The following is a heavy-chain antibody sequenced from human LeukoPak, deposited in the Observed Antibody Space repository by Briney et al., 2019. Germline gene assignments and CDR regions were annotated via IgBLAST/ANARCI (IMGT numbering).Heavy chain of an antibody. CDR1: GGCISSGSYY. Sequence: SQTLSLTCTVSGGCISSGSYYWSWIRQPAGKGLEWIGRLYASGSTYYNPSLKSRVTISVDTSKNQFSLKLSSVTAADTAVYHCARGKKVSGYRPYPYYYYYMDVWGKGTTVTISS. D-gene: IGHD3-22*01. CDR2: LYASGST. J-gene: IGHJ6*03. V-gene: IGHV4-61*02. CDR3: ARGKKVSGYRPYPYYYYYMDV.